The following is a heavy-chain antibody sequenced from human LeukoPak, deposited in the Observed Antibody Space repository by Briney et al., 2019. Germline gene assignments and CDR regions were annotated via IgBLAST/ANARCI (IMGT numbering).Heavy chain of an antibody. D-gene: IGHD3-16*02. Sequence: PGASVKVSCKASGYTFTNYAMNWVRQAPGQGLEWMGWIHPSTGNPTYAQGFTGRFVFSLDTSVSTPYLQISSLKAEDTAVYYCARAYQRLGELSLPDYWGQGTLVTVSS. J-gene: IGHJ4*02. V-gene: IGHV7-4-1*02. CDR3: ARAYQRLGELSLPDY. CDR2: IHPSTGNP. CDR1: GYTFTNYA.